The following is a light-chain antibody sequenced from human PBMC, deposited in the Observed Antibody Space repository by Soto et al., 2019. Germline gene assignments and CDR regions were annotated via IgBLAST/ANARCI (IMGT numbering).Light chain of an antibody. CDR1: QSLLHNNGYNY. J-gene: IGKJ2*01. CDR3: MQALQTPPYT. V-gene: IGKV2-28*01. CDR2: LGS. Sequence: DIVMTQSPLSLPVTPGESASISCRSSQSLLHNNGYNYLDWYLQKAGQSPQLLIYLGSNRASGVPDRFNGSGSGTDFTLKISGVEAEDVGVYYCMQALQTPPYTFGQGTKLEIK.